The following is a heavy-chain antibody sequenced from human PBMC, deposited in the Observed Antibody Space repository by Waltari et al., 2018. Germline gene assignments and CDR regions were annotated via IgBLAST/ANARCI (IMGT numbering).Heavy chain of an antibody. J-gene: IGHJ5*02. CDR1: GGSFSGYY. V-gene: IGHV4-34*01. CDR2: INHSGST. D-gene: IGHD2-2*01. Sequence: QVQLQQWGAGLLKPSETLSLTCAVYGGSFSGYYWSWIRQPPGKGLEWIGEINHSGSTNYNPSLKSRVTISVDTSKNQFSLKLSSVTAADTAVYYCARGAVCVLGYCSSTNWFDPWGQGTLVTVSS. CDR3: ARGAVCVLGYCSSTNWFDP.